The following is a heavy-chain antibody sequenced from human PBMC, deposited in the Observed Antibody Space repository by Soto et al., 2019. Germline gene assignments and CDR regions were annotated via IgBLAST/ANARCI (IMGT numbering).Heavy chain of an antibody. D-gene: IGHD3-3*01. CDR2: INSGSGSTT. CDR1: GFAFGGYT. Sequence: EVQLLESGGGLVQSGGSLRLSCSASGFAFGGYTMNWVRLPPGKGLEWVSGINSGSGSTTYYADSVTGRFRISRDNSRSTLYLQMNSLRVEDTAIYYCAKDRKPDGIWSFDSWGQGILVTVSS. V-gene: IGHV3-23*01. CDR3: AKDRKPDGIWSFDS. J-gene: IGHJ4*02.